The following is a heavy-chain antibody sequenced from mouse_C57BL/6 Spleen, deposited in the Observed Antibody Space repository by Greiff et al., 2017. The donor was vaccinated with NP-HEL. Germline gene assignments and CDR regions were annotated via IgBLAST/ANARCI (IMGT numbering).Heavy chain of an antibody. Sequence: QVQLKESGPELVKPGASVKISCKAPGYAFSSSWMNWVKQRPGKGLEWIGRIYPGDGDTNYNGKFKGKATLTADKSSSTAYMQLSSLTSEDSAVYFCARYAFHDYDEAMDYWGQGTSVTVSS. D-gene: IGHD2-4*01. CDR3: ARYAFHDYDEAMDY. J-gene: IGHJ4*01. V-gene: IGHV1-82*01. CDR1: GYAFSSSW. CDR2: IYPGDGDT.